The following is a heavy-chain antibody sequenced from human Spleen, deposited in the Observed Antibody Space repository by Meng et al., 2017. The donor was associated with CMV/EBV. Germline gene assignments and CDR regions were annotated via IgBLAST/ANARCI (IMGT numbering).Heavy chain of an antibody. V-gene: IGHV4-28*03. CDR3: ARAAIADTFDY. Sequence: HVQLQEYGPGLVKPSDTLSLTCAVSGYSISSSNWWGWIRQPPGKGLAWIGYIYYSGSTYYNPSLKSRVTISVDTSKNQFSLKLSSVTAADTAVYYCARAAIADTFDYWGQGTLVTVSS. D-gene: IGHD6-13*01. CDR1: GYSISSSNW. J-gene: IGHJ4*02. CDR2: IYYSGST.